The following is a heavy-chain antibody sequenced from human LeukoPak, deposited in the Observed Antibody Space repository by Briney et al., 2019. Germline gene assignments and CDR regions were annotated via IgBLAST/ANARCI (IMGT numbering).Heavy chain of an antibody. Sequence: GASVKVSCKASGGTFSSYAISWVRQAPGQGLEWMGGIIPIFGTANYAQKFQGRVTITADESTSTAYMELSSLRSEDTAVYYCARAPYEAVDIVATIYYYYGMDVWGQGTTVTVSS. V-gene: IGHV1-69*01. CDR3: ARAPYEAVDIVATIYYYYGMDV. D-gene: IGHD5-12*01. J-gene: IGHJ6*02. CDR1: GGTFSSYA. CDR2: IIPIFGTA.